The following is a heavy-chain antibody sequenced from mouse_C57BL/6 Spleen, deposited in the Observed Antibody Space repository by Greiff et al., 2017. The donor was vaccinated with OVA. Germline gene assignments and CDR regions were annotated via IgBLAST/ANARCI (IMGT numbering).Heavy chain of an antibody. J-gene: IGHJ3*01. CDR1: GYSITSGYY. V-gene: IGHV3-6*01. Sequence: EVQLQESGPGLVKPSQSLSLTCSVTGYSITSGYYWNWIRQFPGNKLEWMGYISYDGSNNYNPSLKNRISITRDTSKNQFFLKLNSVTTEDTATYYCARSYDYGAFAYWGQGTLVTVSA. CDR2: ISYDGSN. D-gene: IGHD2-4*01. CDR3: ARSYDYGAFAY.